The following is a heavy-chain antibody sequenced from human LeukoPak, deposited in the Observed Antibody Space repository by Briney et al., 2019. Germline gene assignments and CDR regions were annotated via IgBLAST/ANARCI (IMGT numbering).Heavy chain of an antibody. CDR3: ARGKNWNVYYFDY. D-gene: IGHD1-1*01. Sequence: SETLSLTCTVSGGSISSYYWSWIRQPPGKGLEWIGYIYYSGSTNYNPSLKSRVTIPVDTSKNQFSLKLSSVTAADTAVYYCARGKNWNVYYFDYWGQGTLVTVSS. CDR2: IYYSGST. J-gene: IGHJ4*02. V-gene: IGHV4-59*01. CDR1: GGSISSYY.